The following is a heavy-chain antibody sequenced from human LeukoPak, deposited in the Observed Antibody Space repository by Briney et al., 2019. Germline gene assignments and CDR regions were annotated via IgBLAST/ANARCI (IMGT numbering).Heavy chain of an antibody. V-gene: IGHV4-39*01. Sequence: SETLSLTCTVSGGSISSSSYYWGWIRQPPGKGLEWIGSIYYSGSTYSNPSLKSRVTISVDTSKNQFSLKLSSVTAAGTAVYYCARHGIRAGAPYYYGMDVWGQGTTVTVSS. D-gene: IGHD6-19*01. CDR1: GGSISSSSYY. CDR2: IYYSGST. CDR3: ARHGIRAGAPYYYGMDV. J-gene: IGHJ6*02.